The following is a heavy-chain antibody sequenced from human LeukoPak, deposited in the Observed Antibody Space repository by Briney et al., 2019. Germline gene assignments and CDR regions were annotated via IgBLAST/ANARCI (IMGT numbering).Heavy chain of an antibody. CDR1: GVTFSSFA. CDR2: ISYHGRDK. Sequence: GGSLRLSCAASGVTFSSFAMHWVRQAPGKGLEWVAVISYHGRDKYYADSVKGRFTISRDNSKNTLYLQMNSLRAEDTAVYYCARNYGDYSFDYWGQGTLVTVSS. V-gene: IGHV3-30*04. J-gene: IGHJ4*02. CDR3: ARNYGDYSFDY. D-gene: IGHD4-17*01.